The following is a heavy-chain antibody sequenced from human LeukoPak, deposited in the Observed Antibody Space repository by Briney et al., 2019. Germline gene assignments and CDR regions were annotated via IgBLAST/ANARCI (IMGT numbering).Heavy chain of an antibody. J-gene: IGHJ6*03. D-gene: IGHD2-2*01. Sequence: SETLSLTCAVYGGSFSGYYWSWIRQPPGKGLEWIGEINHSGSTNYNPSLKSRVTISVDTSKNQFSLKLSSVTAADTAVYYCARSTSARWYPSYYYYMDVWGKGATVTVSS. V-gene: IGHV4-34*01. CDR3: ARSTSARWYPSYYYYMDV. CDR1: GGSFSGYY. CDR2: INHSGST.